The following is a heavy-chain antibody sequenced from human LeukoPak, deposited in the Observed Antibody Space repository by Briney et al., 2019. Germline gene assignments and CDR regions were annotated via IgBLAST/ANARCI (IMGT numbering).Heavy chain of an antibody. CDR1: GYTFTNQD. CDR2: INPGNGDT. V-gene: IGHV1-3*03. CDR3: TLYNY. Sequence: ASLKLSCTTSGYTFTNQDMHWVRQAPGQGLEWMGCINPGNGDTKYSQEFQGRVTITSDTSASTAYMELSRLRSEDMAVYYCTLYNYWGQGTLVTVSS. J-gene: IGHJ4*02. D-gene: IGHD2-2*02.